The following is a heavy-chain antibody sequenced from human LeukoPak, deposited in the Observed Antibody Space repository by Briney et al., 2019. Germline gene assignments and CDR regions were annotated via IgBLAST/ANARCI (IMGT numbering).Heavy chain of an antibody. V-gene: IGHV3-30-3*01. J-gene: IGHJ4*02. D-gene: IGHD3-9*01. Sequence: GGSLRLSCAASGFTFSTHAMHWVRHAPGKGLEWVAVISFEGNNKYYADSVKGRFSVSRDNSKNTLYLQMNSLKPEDTAVYYCASEGDNILTGHPFDYWGQGTLVTVSS. CDR2: ISFEGNNK. CDR1: GFTFSTHA. CDR3: ASEGDNILTGHPFDY.